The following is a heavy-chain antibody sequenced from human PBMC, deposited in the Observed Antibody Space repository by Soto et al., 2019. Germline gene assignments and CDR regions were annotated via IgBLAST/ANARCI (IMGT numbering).Heavy chain of an antibody. D-gene: IGHD4-17*01. CDR3: ARAYGDYLIYYYYYMDV. J-gene: IGHJ6*03. CDR1: GFTFSSYS. CDR2: ISSSSSYI. V-gene: IGHV3-21*01. Sequence: GGSLRLSCAASGFTFSSYSMNWVRQAPGKGLEWVSSISSSSSYIYYADSVKGRFTISRDNAKNSLYLQMNSLRAEDTAVYYCARAYGDYLIYYYYYMDVWGKGTMVTVSS.